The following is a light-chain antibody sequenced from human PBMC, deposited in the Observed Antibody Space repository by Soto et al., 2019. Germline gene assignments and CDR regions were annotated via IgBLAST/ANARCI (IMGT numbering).Light chain of an antibody. CDR2: EVS. CDR3: SSYAGSKNFI. J-gene: IGLJ2*01. CDR1: SSDIGGYNS. V-gene: IGLV2-8*01. Sequence: QSALTQPPSASGSPGQSVTISCTGTSSDIGGYNSVSWYQQYPGKAPKLMIYEVSKRPSGVPDRFSASKSDNTASLTVSGLQAEDEAEYYCSSYAGSKNFIFGGGTKVTVL.